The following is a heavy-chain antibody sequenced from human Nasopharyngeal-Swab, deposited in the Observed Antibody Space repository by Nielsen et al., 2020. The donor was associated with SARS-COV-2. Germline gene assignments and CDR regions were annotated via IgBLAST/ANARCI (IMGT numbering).Heavy chain of an antibody. CDR3: ARIELRIVVGVVSNGWFDP. CDR2: IYYSGST. V-gene: IGHV4-59*01. D-gene: IGHD3-3*01. CDR1: GGSISSYY. Sequence: SETLSLTCTVSGGSISSYYWTWIRQPPGKGLEWIGYIYYSGSTNYNPSLKSRVTISVDTSKNQFSLRLSSLTAADTAVYYCARIELRIVVGVVSNGWFDPWGQGTLVTVSS. J-gene: IGHJ5*02.